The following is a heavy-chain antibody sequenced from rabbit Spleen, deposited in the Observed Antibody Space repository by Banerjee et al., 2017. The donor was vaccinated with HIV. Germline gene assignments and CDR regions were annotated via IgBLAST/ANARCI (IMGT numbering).Heavy chain of an antibody. J-gene: IGHJ4*01. Sequence: QEQLVESGGGLVQPGGSLKLPCKASEFDFSSYGMSWVRQAPGKGLEWIGYIDPVFGITYYANWVNGRFSISRENAQNTVFLQMTSLTAADTATYFCARDGTGGSYFALWGPGTLVTVS. CDR2: IDPVFGIT. CDR3: ARDGTGGSYFAL. V-gene: IGHV1S47*01. D-gene: IGHD8-1*01. CDR1: EFDFSSYG.